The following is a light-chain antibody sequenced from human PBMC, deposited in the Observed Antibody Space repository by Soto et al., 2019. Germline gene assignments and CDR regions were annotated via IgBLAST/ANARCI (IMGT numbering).Light chain of an antibody. CDR2: GAS. Sequence: EIVLTQSPGTLSLSPGERATLSCRASQSVSSSYLAWYQQKPGQAPRLLIYGASSRATGIPDRFSGSGSGTDFTITIRRMETDDFAVYYCQQYGSSPRTFGQGTKV. CDR1: QSVSSSY. CDR3: QQYGSSPRT. J-gene: IGKJ1*01. V-gene: IGKV3-20*01.